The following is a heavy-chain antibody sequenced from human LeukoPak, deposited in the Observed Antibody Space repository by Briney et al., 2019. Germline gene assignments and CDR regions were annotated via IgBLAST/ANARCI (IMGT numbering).Heavy chain of an antibody. D-gene: IGHD3-22*01. CDR2: IYYSGST. CDR3: ARVTGLVVITYFDY. Sequence: PSETLSLTCTVSDGSISSSSNYWGWIRQPPGKGLEWIGSIYYSGSTYYNPSLKSRVTISVDTSKNQFSLKLSSVTAADTAVYYCARVTGLVVITYFDYWGQGTLVTVSS. V-gene: IGHV4-39*07. J-gene: IGHJ4*02. CDR1: DGSISSSSNY.